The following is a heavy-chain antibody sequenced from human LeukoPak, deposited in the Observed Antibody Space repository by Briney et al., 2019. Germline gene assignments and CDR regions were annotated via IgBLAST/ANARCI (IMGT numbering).Heavy chain of an antibody. Sequence: PGGSLRLSCAASGFTFSSYAMSWVRQAPGKGLDWVLAISGSGGSTYYADSVKGRFTISRDNSKNTLYLQMNSLRAEDTAVYYCAKATDIMATTYFDYWGQGTLVTVSS. CDR2: ISGSGGST. J-gene: IGHJ4*02. D-gene: IGHD5-12*01. CDR3: AKATDIMATTYFDY. V-gene: IGHV3-23*01. CDR1: GFTFSSYA.